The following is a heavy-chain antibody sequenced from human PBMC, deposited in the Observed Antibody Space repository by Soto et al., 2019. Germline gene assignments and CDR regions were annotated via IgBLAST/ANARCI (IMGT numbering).Heavy chain of an antibody. CDR3: AKDFWYSSSSYYFDY. CDR2: ISSSSSYI. Sequence: GGSLRLSCAASGFTFGSYSMNWVRQAPGEGLEWVSSISSSSSYIYYADSVKGRFTISRDNAKNSLYLQMNSLRAEDTAVYYCAKDFWYSSSSYYFDYWGQGTLVTVSS. CDR1: GFTFGSYS. J-gene: IGHJ4*02. D-gene: IGHD6-13*01. V-gene: IGHV3-21*01.